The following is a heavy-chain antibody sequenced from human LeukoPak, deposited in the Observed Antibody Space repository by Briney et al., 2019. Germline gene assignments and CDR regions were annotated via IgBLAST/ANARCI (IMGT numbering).Heavy chain of an antibody. CDR3: ARRYYYDTSGHYYHFDY. CDR1: GGSISSSSHC. Sequence: SGTLSLICTVSGGSISSSSHCWGWIRQPPGKGLEWIGTINYSGSTYYNPSLKSRVTISVDTSKNQFSLKLSSVTAADTAVYYSARRYYYDTSGHYYHFDYWGQGTLVTVSS. CDR2: INYSGST. J-gene: IGHJ4*02. V-gene: IGHV4-39*01. D-gene: IGHD3-22*01.